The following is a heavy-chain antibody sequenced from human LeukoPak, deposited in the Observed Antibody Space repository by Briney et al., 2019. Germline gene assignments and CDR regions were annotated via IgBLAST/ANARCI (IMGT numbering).Heavy chain of an antibody. J-gene: IGHJ4*02. Sequence: GASVKVSCKASGYTFTGYYMHWVRQAPGQGLEWMGWINPNSGGTNYAQKFQGRVTMTRDTSISTAYMELSRLRSDDTAVYYCARSRYTAMVSFDYWGQGTLVTVSS. CDR3: ARSRYTAMVSFDY. V-gene: IGHV1-2*02. CDR1: GYTFTGYY. D-gene: IGHD5-18*01. CDR2: INPNSGGT.